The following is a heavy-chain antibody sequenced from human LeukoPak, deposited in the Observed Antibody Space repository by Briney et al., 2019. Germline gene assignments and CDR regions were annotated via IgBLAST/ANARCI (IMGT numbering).Heavy chain of an antibody. CDR2: IRSKANSYAT. D-gene: IGHD6-6*01. Sequence: GGSLKLSCAASGFTFSGSAMHWVRQASGKGLEWVGRIRSKANSYATAYTASVKGRFTISRDDSKNTAYLQMNSLKTEDTAVYYCTIQYSSSSDGPRDYWGQGTLVTVSS. V-gene: IGHV3-73*01. CDR3: TIQYSSSSDGPRDY. J-gene: IGHJ4*02. CDR1: GFTFSGSA.